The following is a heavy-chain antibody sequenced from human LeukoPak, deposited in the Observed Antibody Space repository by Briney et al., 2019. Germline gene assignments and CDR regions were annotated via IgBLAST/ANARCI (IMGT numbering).Heavy chain of an antibody. V-gene: IGHV4-34*01. CDR2: INHSGST. Sequence: SETLSLTCAVYGGSFSGYYWSWIRQPPGKRLEWIGEINHSGSTNYNPSLKSRVTISVDTSKNQFSLKLSSVTAADTAVYYCARDGLPSKYCSSTSCFLGAFDIWGQGTMVTVSS. CDR3: ARDGLPSKYCSSTSCFLGAFDI. J-gene: IGHJ3*02. D-gene: IGHD2-2*01. CDR1: GGSFSGYY.